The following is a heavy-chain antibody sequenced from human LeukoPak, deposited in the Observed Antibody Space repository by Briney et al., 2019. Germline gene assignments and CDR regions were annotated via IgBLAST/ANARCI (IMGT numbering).Heavy chain of an antibody. J-gene: IGHJ3*02. CDR2: IWYDGTSK. CDR1: GFPFRAYG. Sequence: PGGSLRLSCATSGFPFRAYGIHWVRQAAGKGLEWVAFIWYDGTSKYYIDSVKGRFSISRDTSMNTVSLQMNSLRDEDTAVYYCAKEDKGYSFGFDAFDTWGQGTMVTVSA. V-gene: IGHV3-30*02. D-gene: IGHD5-18*01. CDR3: AKEDKGYSFGFDAFDT.